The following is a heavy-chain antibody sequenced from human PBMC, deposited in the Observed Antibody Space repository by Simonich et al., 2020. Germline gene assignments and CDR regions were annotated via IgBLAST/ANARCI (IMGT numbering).Heavy chain of an antibody. D-gene: IGHD2-15*01. CDR3: ARGGLYFDY. CDR2: IYYSGST. Sequence: QVQLQESGPGLVKPSETLSLTCTVSGVSISSYYWSWIRQPPGKGLEWIGYIYYSGSTNYHPPLTSRVTISVDTSKNQFSLKLSSVTAADTAVYYCARGGLYFDYWGQGTLVTVSS. V-gene: IGHV4-59*01. CDR1: GVSISSYY. J-gene: IGHJ4*02.